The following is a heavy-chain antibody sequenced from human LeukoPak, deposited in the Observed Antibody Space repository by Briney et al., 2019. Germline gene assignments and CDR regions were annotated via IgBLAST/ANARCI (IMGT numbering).Heavy chain of an antibody. CDR1: GFTFSNYW. CDR2: ISADGSST. V-gene: IGHV3-74*01. J-gene: IGHJ4*02. D-gene: IGHD3-10*01. CDR3: ARDRGPRTGSMVREAYDY. Sequence: GGSLRPSCAASGFTFSNYWIHWVRQAPEKGLVWVSRISADGSSTNYADSVKGRFTISRDNAKNTLYLQMNSLRAEDTAVYYCARDRGPRTGSMVREAYDYWGQGTLVTVSS.